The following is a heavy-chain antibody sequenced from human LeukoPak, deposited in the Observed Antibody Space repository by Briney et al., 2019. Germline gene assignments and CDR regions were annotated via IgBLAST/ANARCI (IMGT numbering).Heavy chain of an antibody. Sequence: PGGSLRLSCEASGLGFSSYWMSWVRQVPGRGLEWVANIKQDGSEKNYVDSVKGRFTISRDNGNNLLYLQMNGLRDEDTAVYYCARVEPTASNDYWGQGTLVTVSS. CDR3: ARVEPTASNDY. CDR2: IKQDGSEK. CDR1: GLGFSSYW. J-gene: IGHJ4*02. D-gene: IGHD1-1*01. V-gene: IGHV3-7*01.